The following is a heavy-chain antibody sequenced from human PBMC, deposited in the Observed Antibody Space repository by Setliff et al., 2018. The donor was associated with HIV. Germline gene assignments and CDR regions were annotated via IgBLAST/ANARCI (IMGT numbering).Heavy chain of an antibody. CDR3: ATIREYYYDSSGQEYFQH. Sequence: SETLSLTCTVSGDSLSLSTFYWAWIRQPPGRGPEWIGSIYSTGTTYYNPSLKSRVTISFDTSKNQFPLEVTSVTAADTAIYYCATIREYYYDSSGQEYFQHWGHGTLVTVSS. CDR2: IYSTGTT. V-gene: IGHV4-39*01. D-gene: IGHD3-22*01. J-gene: IGHJ1*01. CDR1: GDSLSLSTFY.